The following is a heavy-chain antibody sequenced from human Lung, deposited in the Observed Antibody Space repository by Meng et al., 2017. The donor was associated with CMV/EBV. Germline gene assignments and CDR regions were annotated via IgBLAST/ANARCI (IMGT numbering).Heavy chain of an antibody. CDR1: VFIFSAYY. D-gene: IGHD1-26*01. CDR3: ARDFSAVHNWFDA. V-gene: IGHV3-11*04. CDR2: ISSSGSIK. Sequence: CAAYVFIFSAYYMTWIRRTPGKRLEWVSYISSSGSIKKYADSVEGRFTISRDNAKKSLYLQMNSLRAEDTAFYYCARDFSAVHNWFDAWGRGTLVTVSS. J-gene: IGHJ5*02.